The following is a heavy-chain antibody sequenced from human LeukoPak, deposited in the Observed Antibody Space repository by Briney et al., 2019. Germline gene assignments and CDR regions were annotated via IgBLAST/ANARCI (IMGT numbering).Heavy chain of an antibody. Sequence: PSETLSLTCAVYGGSFSGYYWSWIRQPPGKGLEWIGEINHSGSTNYNPSLKSRVTISVDTSKNQFSLKLSSVTAADTAVYYCARNHAYVWRGLIDYWGQGTLVTVSS. CDR1: GGSFSGYY. CDR2: INHSGST. CDR3: ARNHAYVWRGLIDY. J-gene: IGHJ4*02. D-gene: IGHD3-16*01. V-gene: IGHV4-34*01.